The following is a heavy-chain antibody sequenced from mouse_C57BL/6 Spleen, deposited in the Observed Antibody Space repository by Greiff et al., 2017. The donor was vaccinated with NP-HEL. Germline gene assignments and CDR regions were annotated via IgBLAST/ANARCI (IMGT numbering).Heavy chain of an antibody. J-gene: IGHJ4*01. CDR1: GYTFTSYW. V-gene: IGHV1-52*01. D-gene: IGHD1-1*01. Sequence: QVQLKQPGAELVRPGSSVKLSCKASGYTFTSYWMHWVKQRPIQGLEWIGNIDPSDSETHYNQKFKDKATLTVDKSSSTAYMQLSSLTSEDSAVYYCARSYITKDAMDYWGQGTSVTVSS. CDR3: ARSYITKDAMDY. CDR2: IDPSDSET.